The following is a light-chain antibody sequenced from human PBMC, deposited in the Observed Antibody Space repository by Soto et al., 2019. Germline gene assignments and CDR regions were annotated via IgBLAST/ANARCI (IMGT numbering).Light chain of an antibody. V-gene: IGKV3-20*01. CDR3: HQYESSLWT. CDR1: QSVSASY. Sequence: EIILTQSPGTLSLSPVESATLSCRASQSVSASYLVWYQQKPGRPPRLLIYGASNRATGIPDRFSGSGSGTDFTLTISRLEPADFAVYYCHQYESSLWTFGQGTKVEVK. J-gene: IGKJ1*01. CDR2: GAS.